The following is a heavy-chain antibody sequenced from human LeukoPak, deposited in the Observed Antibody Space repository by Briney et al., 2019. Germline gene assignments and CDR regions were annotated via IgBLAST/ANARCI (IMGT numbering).Heavy chain of an antibody. J-gene: IGHJ4*02. CDR2: IYYSGST. V-gene: IGHV4-39*01. CDR1: GGSISSSSYY. Sequence: PSETLFLTCTVSGGSISSSSYYWGWIRQPPGKGLEWIGSIYYSGSTYYNPSLKIRVTISVDTSKNQFSLKLSSVTAADTDVYYCARSYDSSGYYPYYFDYWGQGTLVTVSS. D-gene: IGHD3-22*01. CDR3: ARSYDSSGYYPYYFDY.